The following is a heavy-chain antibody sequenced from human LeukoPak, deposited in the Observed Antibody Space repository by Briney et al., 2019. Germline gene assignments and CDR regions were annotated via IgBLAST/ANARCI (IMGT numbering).Heavy chain of an antibody. CDR2: IYTSGST. Sequence: PSETLSLTCTVSGGSISSYNWCWIRQPAGKGLEWIGRIYTSGSTNYNPSLKSRVTMSVDTSKNQFSLKLSSVTAADTAVYYCARDRQQLVPWYYYYMDVWGKGTTVTVSS. J-gene: IGHJ6*03. CDR3: ARDRQQLVPWYYYYMDV. CDR1: GGSISSYN. V-gene: IGHV4-4*07. D-gene: IGHD6-13*01.